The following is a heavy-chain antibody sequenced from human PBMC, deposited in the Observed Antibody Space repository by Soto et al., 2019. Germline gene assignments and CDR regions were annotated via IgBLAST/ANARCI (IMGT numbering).Heavy chain of an antibody. Sequence: GGSLRLSCAASGFTFSSYAMSWVRQAPGKGLEWVSAISGSGGSTYYADSVKGRFTISRDNSKNTLYLQMNSLRAEDTAVYYCAKGAPFGGVIVYNWFDPWGQGTLVTVSS. D-gene: IGHD3-16*02. J-gene: IGHJ5*02. CDR2: ISGSGGST. V-gene: IGHV3-23*01. CDR1: GFTFSSYA. CDR3: AKGAPFGGVIVYNWFDP.